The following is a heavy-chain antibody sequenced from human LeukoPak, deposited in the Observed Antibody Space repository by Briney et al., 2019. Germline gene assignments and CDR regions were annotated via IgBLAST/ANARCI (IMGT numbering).Heavy chain of an antibody. D-gene: IGHD6-19*01. J-gene: IGHJ3*02. CDR2: IYSDNT. Sequence: GGSLRLSCTVSGFTVSSNSMSWVRQAPGKGLEWVSFIYSDNTHYSDSVKGRFTISRDNSKNTLYLQMNSLRAEDTAVYYCARAVMSIAVAGTGAFDIWGQGTMVTVSS. CDR3: ARAVMSIAVAGTGAFDI. V-gene: IGHV3-53*01. CDR1: GFTVSSNS.